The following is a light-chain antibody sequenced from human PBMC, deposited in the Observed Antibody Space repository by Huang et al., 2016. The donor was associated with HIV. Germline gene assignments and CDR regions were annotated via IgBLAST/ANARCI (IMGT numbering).Light chain of an antibody. CDR3: QQYGSSLLT. CDR1: QRVSSNY. J-gene: IGKJ4*01. Sequence: EIVLKQSPGTLSLSPGDRATLSCRASQRVSSNYLACYQQKPGQAPRLLIYGASSRATGIPDRFSVSGSGTDFTLTISRLEPEDFAVYYCQQYGSSLLTFGGGTKVEIK. CDR2: GAS. V-gene: IGKV3-20*01.